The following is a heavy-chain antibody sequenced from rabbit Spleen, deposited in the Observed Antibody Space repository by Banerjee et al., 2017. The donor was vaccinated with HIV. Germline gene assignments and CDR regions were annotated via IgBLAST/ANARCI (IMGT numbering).Heavy chain of an antibody. V-gene: IGHV1S47*01. J-gene: IGHJ6*01. CDR1: GIDLISNA. CDR3: ARYYIFYGMDL. D-gene: IGHD4-1*01. Sequence: QEHLKETGGGLVQPGGSLTLSCKASGIDLISNAVSWVRQAPGKGLEWIGDIYPVFGVTNYANWMKGRFTISSDNAQNTVDLQMNSLTAADTATYSCARYYIFYGMDLWGPGTLVTV. CDR2: IYPVFGVT.